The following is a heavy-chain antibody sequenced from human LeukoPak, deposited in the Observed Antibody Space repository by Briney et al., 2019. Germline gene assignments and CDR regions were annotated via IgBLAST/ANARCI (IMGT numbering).Heavy chain of an antibody. V-gene: IGHV4-59*08. CDR3: ARVVAVAGTVYRFDP. CDR1: GGSISSYY. Sequence: SETLSLTCTVSGGSISSYYWSWIRQPPGKGLEWIGYIYYSGSTNYNPSLKSRVTISVDTSKNQFSLKLSSVTAADTALYYCARVVAVAGTVYRFDPWGQGTLVTVSS. J-gene: IGHJ5*02. CDR2: IYYSGST. D-gene: IGHD6-19*01.